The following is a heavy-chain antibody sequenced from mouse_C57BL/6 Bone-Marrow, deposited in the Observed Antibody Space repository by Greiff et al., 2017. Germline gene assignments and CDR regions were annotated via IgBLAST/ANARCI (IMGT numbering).Heavy chain of an antibody. D-gene: IGHD1-1*01. CDR2: INPGSGGT. J-gene: IGHJ2*01. CDR3: ARGTTVVDFDY. CDR1: GYAFTNYL. V-gene: IGHV1-54*01. Sequence: VQLQQSGAELVRPGTSVKVSCKASGYAFTNYLIEWVKQRPGQGLEWIGVINPGSGGTNYNETFKGKATLTADKSSSTAYMQLSSLTSEDSAVYFCARGTTVVDFDYWGQGTTLTVSS.